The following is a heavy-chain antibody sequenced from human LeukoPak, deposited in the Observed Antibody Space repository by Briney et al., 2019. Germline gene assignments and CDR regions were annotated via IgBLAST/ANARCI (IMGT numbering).Heavy chain of an antibody. D-gene: IGHD5-24*01. V-gene: IGHV1-46*01. CDR2: INPSGGGT. J-gene: IGHJ4*02. CDR3: ASGYKTVSVFDH. Sequence: GASVNVSCKASGYTFTTYYMHWVRQAPGQGLVWMGLINPSGGGTRYAQKFQGRVTMTRDTSTSTVYMELSSLRSEDTAVYYCASGYKTVSVFDHWGLGTLVTVSS. CDR1: GYTFTTYY.